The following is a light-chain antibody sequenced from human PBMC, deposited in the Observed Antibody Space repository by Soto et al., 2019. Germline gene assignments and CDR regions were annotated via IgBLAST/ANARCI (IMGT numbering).Light chain of an antibody. Sequence: EIVLTQSPASLSLXPRLXXCLXXGASQSVSSYLAWYQQKPGQAPRLLIYDASNRATGIPARFSGSGSGTDFTLTISRLDPEDFAVYYCQQYGSSPLTFGQGTKVDIK. CDR1: QSVSSY. CDR2: DAS. V-gene: IGKV3D-20*01. J-gene: IGKJ1*01. CDR3: QQYGSSPLT.